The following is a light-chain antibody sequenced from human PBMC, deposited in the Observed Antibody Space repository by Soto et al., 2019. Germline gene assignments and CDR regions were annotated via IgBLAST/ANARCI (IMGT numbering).Light chain of an antibody. V-gene: IGKV1-27*01. Sequence: DVQMTQSPSSLSASVGDRVTITCRASQGISNYLAWHQQKPGKVPKLLIYAASTLQSGVPSRFSGSGSGTDFTLTITSLQPEDAATYYCQKYNSAPPGTFGQGTKVDIK. CDR2: AAS. CDR1: QGISNY. J-gene: IGKJ1*01. CDR3: QKYNSAPPGT.